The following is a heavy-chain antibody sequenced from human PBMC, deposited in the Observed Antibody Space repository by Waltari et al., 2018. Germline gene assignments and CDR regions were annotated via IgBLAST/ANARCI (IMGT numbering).Heavy chain of an antibody. Sequence: VNLVESGGGLVRPGRSLRLSCSASGALFADYGMDWVRQAPGKGLEWVEGINWNSGTIHYADSVKGRFTISRDNAENSLYLQMNSLTTEDTAVYYCTKDMDGATAMAPRLDFWGQGTLVTVSS. D-gene: IGHD5-18*01. J-gene: IGHJ4*02. V-gene: IGHV3-9*01. CDR2: INWNSGTI. CDR1: GALFADYG. CDR3: TKDMDGATAMAPRLDF.